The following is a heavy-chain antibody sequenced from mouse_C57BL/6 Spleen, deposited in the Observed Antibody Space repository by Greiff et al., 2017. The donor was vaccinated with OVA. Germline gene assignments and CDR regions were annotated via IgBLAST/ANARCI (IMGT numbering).Heavy chain of an antibody. CDR2: ISYDGSN. Sequence: EVKLMESGPGLVKPSQSLSLTCSVTGYSITSGYYWNWIRQFPGNKLEWMGYISYDGSNNYNPSLKNRISITRDTSKNQFFLKLNSVTTEDTATYYCARVNLFVFDYWGQGTTLTVSS. J-gene: IGHJ2*01. D-gene: IGHD2-3*01. V-gene: IGHV3-6*01. CDR3: ARVNLFVFDY. CDR1: GYSITSGYY.